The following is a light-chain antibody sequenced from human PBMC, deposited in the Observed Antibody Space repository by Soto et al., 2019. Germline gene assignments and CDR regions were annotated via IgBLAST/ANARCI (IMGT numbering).Light chain of an antibody. CDR3: QKYDSAPLT. J-gene: IGKJ4*01. V-gene: IGKV1-27*01. CDR1: QGISIY. CDR2: AAS. Sequence: DIQMTQSPSSLSASVGDRVTITCRASQGISIYLAWYQQKPGKVPKLLIYAASTLQSGVPSRFSGSGSGTDFTLTISSLQPEGVATYYCQKYDSAPLTFGGGTKVDIK.